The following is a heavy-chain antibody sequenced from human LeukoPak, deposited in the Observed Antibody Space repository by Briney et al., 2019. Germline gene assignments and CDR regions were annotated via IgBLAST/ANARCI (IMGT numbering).Heavy chain of an antibody. CDR1: GGSISSYY. J-gene: IGHJ4*02. D-gene: IGHD3-22*01. Sequence: SETLSLTCTVSGGSISSYYWSWIRQPPGKGLEWIGYIYYSGSTNYNPSLKSRVTISVDTSKNQFSLKLSSVTAADTAVYYCAGRYYYDSSGYSRFDYWGQGTLVTVSS. V-gene: IGHV4-59*08. CDR2: IYYSGST. CDR3: AGRYYYDSSGYSRFDY.